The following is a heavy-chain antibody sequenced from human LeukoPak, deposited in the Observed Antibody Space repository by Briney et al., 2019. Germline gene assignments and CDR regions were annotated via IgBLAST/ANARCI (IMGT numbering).Heavy chain of an antibody. CDR2: ISGSSSYI. V-gene: IGHV3-21*01. D-gene: IGHD5-18*01. J-gene: IGHJ4*02. CDR3: SGMVSSLFDY. CDR1: GFTFSSYS. Sequence: GGSLRLSCAASGFTFSSYSMNWVRQAPGKGLEWVSSISGSSSYIYYADSVKGRFTISRHNAKKSLYLQMNSPRAEDTAVYYCSGMVSSLFDYWGQGTLVTVSS.